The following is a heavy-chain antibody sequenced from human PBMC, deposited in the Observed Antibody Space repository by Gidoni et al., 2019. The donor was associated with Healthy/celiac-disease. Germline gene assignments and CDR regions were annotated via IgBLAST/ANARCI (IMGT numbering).Heavy chain of an antibody. CDR3: TTQYGGIAVDY. Sequence: EVQLVESGGGLVKPGGSLRLSCAASGFTCSNAWMSWVRQAPGKGLEWVGRIKSKTDGGTTDYAAPVKGRFTISRDDSKNTLYLQMNSLKTEDTAVYYCTTQYGGIAVDYWGQGTLVTVSS. V-gene: IGHV3-15*01. D-gene: IGHD6-13*01. CDR2: IKSKTDGGTT. J-gene: IGHJ4*02. CDR1: GFTCSNAW.